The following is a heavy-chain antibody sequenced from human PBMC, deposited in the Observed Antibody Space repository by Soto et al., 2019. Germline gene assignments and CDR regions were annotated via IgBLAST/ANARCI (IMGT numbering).Heavy chain of an antibody. V-gene: IGHV1-69*05. CDR1: GGTFSSYA. CDR3: AVDGPSSGYRKSDY. J-gene: IGHJ4*02. D-gene: IGHD3-22*01. CDR2: IIPIFGTA. Sequence: QVQLVQSGAEVKKPGSSVKVSCKASGGTFSSYAISWVRQAPGQGLEWMGGIIPIFGTANYAQKFQGRVTIATDESTRTADMELSSLRSEDTAVYYCAVDGPSSGYRKSDYWGQGTLVTASS.